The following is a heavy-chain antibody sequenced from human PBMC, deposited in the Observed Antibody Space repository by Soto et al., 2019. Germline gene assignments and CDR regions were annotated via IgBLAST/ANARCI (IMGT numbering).Heavy chain of an antibody. CDR2: ISGSGDST. V-gene: IGHV3-23*01. CDR3: AKDRDGAAAGPTKFYGMDV. J-gene: IGHJ6*02. Sequence: EVQLLESGGGLVQPGGSLRLSCAASGFTFSSYAMSWVRQAPGKGLEWVSAISGSGDSTYYADSVRGRFTISRDTSKNTLYLQMNSLRAEDTAVYYCAKDRDGAAAGPTKFYGMDVWGQGTTVTVSS. CDR1: GFTFSSYA. D-gene: IGHD6-13*01.